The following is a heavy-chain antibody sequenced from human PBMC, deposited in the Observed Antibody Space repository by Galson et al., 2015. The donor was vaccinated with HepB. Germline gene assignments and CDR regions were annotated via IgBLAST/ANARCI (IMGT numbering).Heavy chain of an antibody. CDR2: IYHSGST. CDR3: ARAHSGSEYYYDSSGYYYFDY. D-gene: IGHD3-22*01. Sequence: TLSLTCAVSGGSISSGGYSWSWIRQPPGKGLEWIGYIYHSGSTYCNPSLKSRVTISVDRSKNQFSLKLSSVTAADTAVYYCARAHSGSEYYYDSSGYYYFDYWGQGTLVTVSS. V-gene: IGHV4-30-2*01. CDR1: GGSISSGGYS. J-gene: IGHJ4*02.